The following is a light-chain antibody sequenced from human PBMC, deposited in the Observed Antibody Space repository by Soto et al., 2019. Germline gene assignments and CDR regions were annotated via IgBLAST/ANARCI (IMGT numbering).Light chain of an antibody. CDR3: QQYNNWPHT. CDR2: GAS. J-gene: IGKJ2*01. Sequence: EIVMTQSPATLSVSPGERATLSCRASESVSSNLAWYQQKPGQAPRLLIYGASTRATGIPARISGSGSGTEFTLTVNSLQSEDFAVYYCQQYNNWPHTFGQGTKVDIK. V-gene: IGKV3-15*01. CDR1: ESVSSN.